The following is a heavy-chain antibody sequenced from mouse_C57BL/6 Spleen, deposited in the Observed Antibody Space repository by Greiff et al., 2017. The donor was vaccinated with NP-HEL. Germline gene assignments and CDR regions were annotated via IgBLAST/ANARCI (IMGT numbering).Heavy chain of an antibody. V-gene: IGHV5-9-1*02. CDR3: TYDYDGAWFAY. D-gene: IGHD2-4*01. J-gene: IGHJ3*01. Sequence: EVKLMESGEGLVKPGGSLKLSCAASGFTFSSYAMSWVRQTPEKRLEWVAYISSGGDYIYYADTVKGRFTISRDNARNTLYLQMSSLKSEDTAMYYCTYDYDGAWFAYWGQGTLVTVSA. CDR2: ISSGGDYI. CDR1: GFTFSSYA.